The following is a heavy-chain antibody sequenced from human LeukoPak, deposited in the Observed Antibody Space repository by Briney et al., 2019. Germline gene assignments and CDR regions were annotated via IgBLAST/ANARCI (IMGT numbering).Heavy chain of an antibody. D-gene: IGHD3-22*01. CDR2: IYSGGST. CDR1: GFTVSSNY. J-gene: IGHJ4*02. CDR3: AREGSDYYDSSGYYGY. V-gene: IGHV3-66*01. Sequence: GGSLRLSCAASGFTVSSNYMSWGRQAPGKGLEWVSVIYSGGSTYYADSVKGRFTISRDNSKNTLYLQMNSLRAEDTAVYYCAREGSDYYDSSGYYGYWGQGTLVTVSS.